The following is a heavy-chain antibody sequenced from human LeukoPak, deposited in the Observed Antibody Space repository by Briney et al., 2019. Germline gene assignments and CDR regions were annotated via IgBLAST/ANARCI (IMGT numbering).Heavy chain of an antibody. CDR1: GGTFSSYA. D-gene: IGHD1-20*01. V-gene: IGHV1-69*05. Sequence: SVKVSCKASGGTFSSYAISWVRQAPGQGLEWMGGIIPIFGTANYAQKLQGRVTMTTDTSTSTAYMELRSLRSDDTAVYYCARDLEGITGTRGVGDYWGQGTLVTVSS. CDR3: ARDLEGITGTRGVGDY. J-gene: IGHJ4*02. CDR2: IIPIFGTA.